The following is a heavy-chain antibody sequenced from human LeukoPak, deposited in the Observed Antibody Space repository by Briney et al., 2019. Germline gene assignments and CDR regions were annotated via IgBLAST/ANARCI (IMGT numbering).Heavy chain of an antibody. J-gene: IGHJ4*02. V-gene: IGHV3-30*03. D-gene: IGHD3-3*01. CDR3: ASEPPLGDFWSGRDY. CDR1: GFAFNIYG. Sequence: PGRSLRLSCAANGFAFNIYGMHWVRQAPGKGLEWVALISYDGSNKYYAESVKGRFTISRDNSKNTLSLQMNSLRIEDTAVYYCASEPPLGDFWSGRDYCGQGTLVTVSS. CDR2: ISYDGSNK.